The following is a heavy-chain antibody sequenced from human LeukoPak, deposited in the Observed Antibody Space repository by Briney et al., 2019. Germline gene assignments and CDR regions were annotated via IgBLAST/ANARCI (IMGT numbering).Heavy chain of an antibody. Sequence: ASVKVSCKASGYTFTGYYMHWVRQAPGQGLEWMGWINPNSGGTNYAQKFQGRVTMTRDTSISTAYMELSRLRSDDTAVYYCAKDQVAVAGHLDYWGQGTLVTVSS. J-gene: IGHJ4*02. CDR1: GYTFTGYY. CDR3: AKDQVAVAGHLDY. V-gene: IGHV1-2*02. D-gene: IGHD6-19*01. CDR2: INPNSGGT.